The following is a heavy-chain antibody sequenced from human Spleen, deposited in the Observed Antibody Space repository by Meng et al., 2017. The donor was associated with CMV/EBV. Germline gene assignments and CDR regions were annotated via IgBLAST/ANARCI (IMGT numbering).Heavy chain of an antibody. V-gene: IGHV4-59*01. D-gene: IGHD2-2*02. CDR2: IYYSGST. CDR1: GGSISSYY. Sequence: SETLSLTCTVSGGSISSYYWSWIRQPPGKGLEWIGYIYYSGSTNYNPSLKSRVTISVDTSKNQFSLKLSSVTAADTAVYYCARGSYCSSTSCYTGLYYYYYGMDVWGQGTTVTVSS. CDR3: ARGSYCSSTSCYTGLYYYYYGMDV. J-gene: IGHJ6*02.